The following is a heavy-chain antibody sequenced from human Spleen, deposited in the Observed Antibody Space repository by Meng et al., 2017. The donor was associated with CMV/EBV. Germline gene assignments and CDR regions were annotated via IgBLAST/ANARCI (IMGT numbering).Heavy chain of an antibody. CDR3: AREKSPYGDLFHYYGMDV. Sequence: GGSLRLSCAASGFAVYTNYMGWVRRAPGKGLEWLSSISSSSAYIYYADSVRGRFTIARDDAKNSLYLEMNSLRGEDTAVYFCAREKSPYGDLFHYYGMDVWGQGTAVTVSS. CDR1: GFAVYTNY. V-gene: IGHV3-21*01. J-gene: IGHJ6*02. CDR2: ISSSSAYI. D-gene: IGHD4/OR15-4a*01.